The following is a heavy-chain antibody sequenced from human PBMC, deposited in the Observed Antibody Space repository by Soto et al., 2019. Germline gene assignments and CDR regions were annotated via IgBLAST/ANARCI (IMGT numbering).Heavy chain of an antibody. D-gene: IGHD3-16*01. CDR3: AREGFRGVMSYYGMDV. CDR1: GFTFSNAW. Sequence: GGSLRLSCAASGFTFSNAWMNLVRQAPGKGLEWVGRIKSKTDGGTTDYAAPVKGRFTISRDDSKNTLYLQMNSLRAEDTAVYYCAREGFRGVMSYYGMDVWGQGTTVTVSS. CDR2: IKSKTDGGTT. J-gene: IGHJ6*02. V-gene: IGHV3-15*07.